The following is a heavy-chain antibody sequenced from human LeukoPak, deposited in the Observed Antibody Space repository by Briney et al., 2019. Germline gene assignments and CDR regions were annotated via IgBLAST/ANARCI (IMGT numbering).Heavy chain of an antibody. V-gene: IGHV3-30*02. J-gene: IGHJ4*02. CDR2: IRYDGSNK. Sequence: SGGSLRLSCAASGFSFSSYGMHWVRQAPGKGLECVAFIRYDGSNKYYADSVKGRFTISRDNSKNTLYLQMNSLRAEDTAVYYCAKGRYYNILTGYYVRRGLDYWGQGTLVTVSS. D-gene: IGHD3-9*01. CDR3: AKGRYYNILTGYYVRRGLDY. CDR1: GFSFSSYG.